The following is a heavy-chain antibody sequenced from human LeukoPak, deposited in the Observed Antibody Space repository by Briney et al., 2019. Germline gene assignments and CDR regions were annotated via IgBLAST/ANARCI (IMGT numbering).Heavy chain of an antibody. Sequence: GGSLRLSCAASGFTFSSYGMHWVRQAPGKGLEWVALTSYDGSNTFYADSVKGRFTISRDNAKNTLYLQMNSLRAEDTAVYYCARDQSIAGPTTADYWGQGTLVTVSS. CDR1: GFTFSSYG. CDR2: TSYDGSNT. V-gene: IGHV3-30*03. J-gene: IGHJ4*02. CDR3: ARDQSIAGPTTADY. D-gene: IGHD1-26*01.